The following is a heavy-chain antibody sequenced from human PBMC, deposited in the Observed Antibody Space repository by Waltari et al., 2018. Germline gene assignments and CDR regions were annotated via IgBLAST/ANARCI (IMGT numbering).Heavy chain of an antibody. CDR3: ASIAVAGVSYYYGMDV. CDR2: IYYSGST. D-gene: IGHD6-19*01. Sequence: QVQLQESGPGLVKPSEPLSLTCHVSGGSISSHSWSWIRQPPGKGLEWIGYIYYSGSTNYNPSLKSRVTISVDTSKNQFSLKLSSVTAADTAVYYCASIAVAGVSYYYGMDVWGQGTTVTVSS. V-gene: IGHV4-59*11. CDR1: GGSISSHS. J-gene: IGHJ6*02.